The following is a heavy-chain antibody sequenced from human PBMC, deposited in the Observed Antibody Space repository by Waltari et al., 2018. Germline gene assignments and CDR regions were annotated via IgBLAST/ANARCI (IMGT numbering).Heavy chain of an antibody. CDR2: FDPEEGET. CDR3: ATVLPWRRTNDAFDI. V-gene: IGHV1-24*01. CDR1: GYTLTELS. D-gene: IGHD3-3*01. J-gene: IGHJ3*02. Sequence: QVQLVQSGAEVKKPGASVKVSCKVSGYTLTELSMHWVRQAPGKGLEWMGGFDPEEGETIYEQKFQGRVTMTEDTSTDTAYMELSSLRSEDTAVYYCATVLPWRRTNDAFDIWGQGTMVTVSS.